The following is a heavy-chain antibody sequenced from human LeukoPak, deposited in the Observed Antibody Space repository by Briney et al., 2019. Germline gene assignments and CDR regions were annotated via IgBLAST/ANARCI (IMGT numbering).Heavy chain of an antibody. CDR2: INHSGST. D-gene: IGHD3-10*01. J-gene: IGHJ4*02. CDR3: ASQAGWSYYGSGSYNY. Sequence: SEGLSLTCAVYGGSFSGYYWSWIRQPPGKGLEWIGEINHSGSTNYNPSLKSRVTISVDTSKNQFSLKLSSVTAADTAVYYCASQAGWSYYGSGSYNYWGQGTLVTVSS. CDR1: GGSFSGYY. V-gene: IGHV4-34*01.